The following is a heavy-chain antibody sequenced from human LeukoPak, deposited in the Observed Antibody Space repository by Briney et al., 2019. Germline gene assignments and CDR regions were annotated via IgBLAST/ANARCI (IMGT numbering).Heavy chain of an antibody. CDR3: AHRRLYRSSTSCHNWFDP. CDR1: GFSLSTSGVG. Sequence: ESGPTLVNPPQTLTLTCTFSGFSLSTSGVGVGWIRQPPGKALEWLALIYWDDDKRYSPSLKSRLTITKDTSKNQVVLTMTNMDPVDTATYYCAHRRLYRSSTSCHNWFDPWGQGTLVTVSS. V-gene: IGHV2-5*02. CDR2: IYWDDDK. J-gene: IGHJ5*02. D-gene: IGHD2-2*01.